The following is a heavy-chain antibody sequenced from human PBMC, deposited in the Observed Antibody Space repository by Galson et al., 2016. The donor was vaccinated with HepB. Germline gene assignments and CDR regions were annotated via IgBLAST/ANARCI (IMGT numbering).Heavy chain of an antibody. CDR3: ARLTAVAGTADYFEY. J-gene: IGHJ4*02. D-gene: IGHD6-19*01. V-gene: IGHV4-59*01. Sequence: ETLSLTCTVSGGSINNYHWSWIRQPPGRGLEWIGYIYYSGSTNYNPSLKSRVTISVASSRKQFSLRLTSMSAADTAVYFCARLTAVAGTADYFEYWGQGALVTVSS. CDR2: IYYSGST. CDR1: GGSINNYH.